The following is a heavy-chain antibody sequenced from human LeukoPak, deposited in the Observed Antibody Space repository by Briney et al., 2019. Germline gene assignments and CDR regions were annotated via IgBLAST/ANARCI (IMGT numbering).Heavy chain of an antibody. CDR2: ISSSSYI. CDR1: GFTFSSYS. D-gene: IGHD6-13*01. Sequence: GGSLRLSCAASGFTFSSYSMNWVRQAPGKGLEWVSSISSSSYIYYADSVKGRFTISRDNAKNSLYLQMNSLRAEDTAVYYCARSSRIAAAIWYNWFDPRGQGTLVTVSS. V-gene: IGHV3-21*01. CDR3: ARSSRIAAAIWYNWFDP. J-gene: IGHJ5*02.